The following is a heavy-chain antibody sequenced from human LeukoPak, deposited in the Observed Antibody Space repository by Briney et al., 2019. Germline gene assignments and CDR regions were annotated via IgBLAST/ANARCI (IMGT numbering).Heavy chain of an antibody. J-gene: IGHJ4*02. CDR1: RFTFSSYA. Sequence: GGSLRLSCAASRFTFSSYAMSWVRQTPGKGLEWVSAISGSGGSTYYADSVKGRFTISRDNSKNTLYLQMNSLRAEDTAVYYCAKVSGSGGTKYQPFDYWGQGTLVTVSS. CDR3: AKVSGSGGTKYQPFDY. CDR2: ISGSGGST. D-gene: IGHD2-15*01. V-gene: IGHV3-23*01.